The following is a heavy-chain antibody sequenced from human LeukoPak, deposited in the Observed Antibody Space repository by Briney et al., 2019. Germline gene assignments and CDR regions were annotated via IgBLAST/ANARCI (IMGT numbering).Heavy chain of an antibody. CDR2: IYHSGST. CDR1: GGSISSSNW. V-gene: IGHV4-4*02. CDR3: ARDDNYHDSSGYYGY. D-gene: IGHD3-22*01. J-gene: IGHJ4*02. Sequence: RSSETLSLTCAVSGGSISSSNWWSWVRQPPGKGLEWIGEIYHSGSTNYNPSLKSRVTISVDKSKNQFSLKLSSVTAADTAVYYCARDDNYHDSSGYYGYWGQGTLVTVSS.